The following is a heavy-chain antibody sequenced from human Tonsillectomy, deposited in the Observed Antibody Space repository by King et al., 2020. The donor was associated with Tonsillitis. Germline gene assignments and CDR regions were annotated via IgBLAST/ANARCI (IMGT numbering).Heavy chain of an antibody. CDR1: RGSITYYY. J-gene: IGHJ4*02. CDR3: ASESIALTGGIDY. CDR2: IYSSGST. V-gene: IGHV4-4*07. Sequence: VQLQESGPGLVKPSETLSLTCTVSRGSITYYYWTWIRQPAGKGLEWIGRIYSSGSTNYNPSLKSRVTMSLDTSKNQFSLKLSSVTAADTAMYYCASESIALTGGIDYWGQGTLAT. D-gene: IGHD3-9*01.